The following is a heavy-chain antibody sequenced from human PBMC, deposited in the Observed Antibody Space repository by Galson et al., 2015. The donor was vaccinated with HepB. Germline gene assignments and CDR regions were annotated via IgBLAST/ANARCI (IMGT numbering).Heavy chain of an antibody. CDR1: GYTFTAYW. CDR3: ARHTFSKSYRYHYYGMDV. Sequence: QSGAEVKKPGESLRMSCKGSGYTFTAYWISWVRQVPGKGLEWMGMIDPTDSSTNYNPSFQGHVTVSADKSISTAYLHWSSLKASDTAMYYCARHTFSKSYRYHYYGMDVWGQGTAVTVSS. D-gene: IGHD4-11*01. V-gene: IGHV5-10-1*01. J-gene: IGHJ6*02. CDR2: IDPTDSST.